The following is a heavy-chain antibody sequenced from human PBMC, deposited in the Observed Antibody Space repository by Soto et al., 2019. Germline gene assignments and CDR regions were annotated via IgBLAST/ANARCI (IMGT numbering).Heavy chain of an antibody. Sequence: GASVKVSCKASGYTFTSYGISWVRQAPGQGLEWMGWISAYNGNTNYAQKLQGRVTMTTDTSTSTAYMELRSLRSDDTAVYYCARAYRRTYSSSSIDDYWGQGTLVTVSS. V-gene: IGHV1-18*04. J-gene: IGHJ4*02. D-gene: IGHD6-6*01. CDR3: ARAYRRTYSSSSIDDY. CDR2: ISAYNGNT. CDR1: GYTFTSYG.